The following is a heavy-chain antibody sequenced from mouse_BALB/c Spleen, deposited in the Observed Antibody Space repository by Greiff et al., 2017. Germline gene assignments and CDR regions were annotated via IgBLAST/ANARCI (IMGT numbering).Heavy chain of an antibody. J-gene: IGHJ1*01. Sequence: VQLQQSGAELVRPGTSVKVSCKASGYAFTNYLIEWVKQRPGHGLEWIGVINPGSGGTNYNEKFKGKATLTADKSSSTAYMQLSSLTSDDSAVYFCARSDYGWYFDVWGAGTTVTVSS. CDR2: INPGSGGT. D-gene: IGHD1-1*01. CDR1: GYAFTNYL. V-gene: IGHV1-54*03. CDR3: ARSDYGWYFDV.